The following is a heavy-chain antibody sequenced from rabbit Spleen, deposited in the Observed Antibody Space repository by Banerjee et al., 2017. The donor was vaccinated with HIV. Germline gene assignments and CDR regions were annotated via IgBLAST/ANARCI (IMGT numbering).Heavy chain of an antibody. D-gene: IGHD3-1*01. CDR1: GFSFSNKAA. J-gene: IGHJ6*01. V-gene: IGHV1S45*01. CDR2: INAVTGKA. Sequence: QEQLVESGGGLVKPGASLTLTCKASGFSFSNKAALCWVRQAPGKGLEWIACINAVTGKAVYASWAKGRFTFSKTSSTTVTLQMTSLTAADTATYFCARVQGYDMDLWGPGTLVTVS. CDR3: ARVQGYDMDL.